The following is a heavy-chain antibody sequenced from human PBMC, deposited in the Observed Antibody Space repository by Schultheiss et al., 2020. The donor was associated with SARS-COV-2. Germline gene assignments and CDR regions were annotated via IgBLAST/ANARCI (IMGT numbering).Heavy chain of an antibody. V-gene: IGHV4-31*03. CDR2: IYYSGST. CDR3: ARGVGSYYDVFDY. D-gene: IGHD1-26*01. Sequence: SETLSLTCTVSGGSISSSSYYWGWIRQPPGKGLEWIGYIYYSGSTYYNPSLKSRVTISVDTSKNQFSLKLSSVTAADTAVYYCARGVGSYYDVFDYWGQGTLVTVSS. CDR1: GGSISSSSYY. J-gene: IGHJ4*02.